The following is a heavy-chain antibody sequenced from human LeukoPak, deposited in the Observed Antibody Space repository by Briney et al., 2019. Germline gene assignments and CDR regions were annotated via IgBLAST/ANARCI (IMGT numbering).Heavy chain of an antibody. CDR2: ISGSGGST. D-gene: IGHD3-3*01. Sequence: GGSLRLSCAASGFTFSTYAMSWVRQAAGKGLEWVSAISGSGGSTYYADSVKGRFTISRDNSKNTLYLQMNSLRAEDTALYYCANDAKRNYDFWDRFAYWGEGTLVTVSS. J-gene: IGHJ4*02. CDR1: GFTFSTYA. V-gene: IGHV3-23*01. CDR3: ANDAKRNYDFWDRFAY.